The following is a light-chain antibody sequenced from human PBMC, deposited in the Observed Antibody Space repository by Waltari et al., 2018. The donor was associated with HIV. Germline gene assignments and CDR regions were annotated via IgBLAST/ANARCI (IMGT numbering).Light chain of an antibody. Sequence: DIVMAQSPDSLAVSLGERATINCKSSQSILYRSNNENFLAWYQQKPGQPPNLLISWASTRESGVPDRFSGSGSGTDFTLTISSLQAEDVAIYYCQQYHTSWTFGQGTKVEIK. CDR2: WAS. CDR1: QSILYRSNNENF. V-gene: IGKV4-1*01. J-gene: IGKJ1*01. CDR3: QQYHTSWT.